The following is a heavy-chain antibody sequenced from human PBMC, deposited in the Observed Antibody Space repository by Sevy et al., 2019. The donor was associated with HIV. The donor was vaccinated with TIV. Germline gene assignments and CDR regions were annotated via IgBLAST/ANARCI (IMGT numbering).Heavy chain of an antibody. J-gene: IGHJ4*02. CDR1: GFTFSSYY. CDR2: ISSVSTYT. CDR3: ARSRSNYGDYYLDY. D-gene: IGHD4-17*01. Sequence: GGSLRLSCAASGFTFSSYYMAWIRQAPGKGLEWVSYISSVSTYTNYADSGKGRFTVSRDNAKNSLYLIMNSLRAEDTAVYYCARSRSNYGDYYLDYWGQGTLVTVSS. V-gene: IGHV3-11*06.